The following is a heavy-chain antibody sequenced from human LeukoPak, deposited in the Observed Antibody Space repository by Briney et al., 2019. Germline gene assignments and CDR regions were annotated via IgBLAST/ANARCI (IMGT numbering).Heavy chain of an antibody. CDR3: ARGGGVYYDILTGYYNRPGWFDP. V-gene: IGHV4-34*01. CDR2: INHSGST. Sequence: PSETLSLTCAVYGGSFSGYYWSWIRQPPGKGLEWIGEINHSGSTNYNPSLKSRVTISVDTSKNQFSLKLSSVTAADTAVYYCARGGGVYYDILTGYYNRPGWFDPWGQGTLVTVSS. CDR1: GGSFSGYY. D-gene: IGHD3-9*01. J-gene: IGHJ5*02.